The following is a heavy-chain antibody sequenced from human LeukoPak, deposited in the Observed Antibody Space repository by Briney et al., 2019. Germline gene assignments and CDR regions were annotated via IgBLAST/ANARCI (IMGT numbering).Heavy chain of an antibody. CDR3: ARALTYYYDSSGFYY. CDR1: GYTFTSYY. CDR2: INPSGGST. Sequence: ASVKVSCKASGYTFTSYYMHWVRQAPGQGLEWMGIINPSGGSTSYAQKFQGRVTMTRDTSTSTVYMELSSLRSEDTAVYYCARALTYYYDSSGFYYWGQGTLVTVSS. J-gene: IGHJ4*02. V-gene: IGHV1-46*01. D-gene: IGHD3-22*01.